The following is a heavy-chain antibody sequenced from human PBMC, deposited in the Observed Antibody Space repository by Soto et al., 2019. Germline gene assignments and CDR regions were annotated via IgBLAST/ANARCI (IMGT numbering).Heavy chain of an antibody. D-gene: IGHD1-26*01. J-gene: IGHJ3*02. CDR1: GFTFSSYA. CDR2: ISYDGSNK. CDR3: ARDGVVGATGAFDI. V-gene: IGHV3-30-3*01. Sequence: GGSLRLSCAASGFTFSSYAMHWVRQAPGKGLEWVAVISYDGSNKYYADSVKGRFTISRDNSKNTLYLQMNSLRAEDTAVYYCARDGVVGATGAFDIWGQGTMVTVSS.